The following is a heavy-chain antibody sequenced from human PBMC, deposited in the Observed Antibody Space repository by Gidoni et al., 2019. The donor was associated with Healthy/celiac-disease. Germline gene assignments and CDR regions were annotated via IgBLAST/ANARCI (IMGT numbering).Heavy chain of an antibody. J-gene: IGHJ4*02. CDR2: ISGSGGST. V-gene: IGHV3-23*01. CDR1: GLTFSSFG. CDR3: AKDDYGDYGIFDY. D-gene: IGHD4-17*01. Sequence: EVQLLESGGGLVQPGGSPRLSCAPSGLTFSSFGMSWVRQAPGKGLDWVAAISGSGGSTDYADSVKGRFTSSRENSKNTLYLQMNSLRAEDTAVYYCAKDDYGDYGIFDYWGQGTLVTVSA.